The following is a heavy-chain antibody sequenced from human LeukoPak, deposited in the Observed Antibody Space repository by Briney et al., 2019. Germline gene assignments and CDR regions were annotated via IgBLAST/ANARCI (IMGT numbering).Heavy chain of an antibody. CDR2: ISGSGGST. CDR3: AKVTVRSANYFDY. CDR1: GFTFSSYA. D-gene: IGHD4-11*01. V-gene: IGHV3-23*01. J-gene: IGHJ4*02. Sequence: PGGSLRLSCAASGFTFSSYAMSWVRQAPGKGLEWVSGISGSGGSTYYADFVKGRFTISRDNSKNTLYLQMNGLRAEDTAVYYCAKVTVRSANYFDYWAQGTPVTVSS.